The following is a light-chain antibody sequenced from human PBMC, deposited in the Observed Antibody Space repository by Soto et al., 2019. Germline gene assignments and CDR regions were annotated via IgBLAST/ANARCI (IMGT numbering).Light chain of an antibody. V-gene: IGKV3-20*01. CDR3: QQYGGAPWT. Sequence: ESVLTQSPGTLSLSPGERANISCRASQSVSRSYVAWYQQRPGQPPRLLISGASSRATGIPDRFSGSGSGTDFTLTISRLEPEDFAVYHCQQYGGAPWTFGQGTKVEIK. CDR2: GAS. CDR1: QSVSRSY. J-gene: IGKJ1*01.